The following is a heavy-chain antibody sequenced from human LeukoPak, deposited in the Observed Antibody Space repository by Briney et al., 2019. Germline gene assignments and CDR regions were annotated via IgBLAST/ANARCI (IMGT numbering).Heavy chain of an antibody. CDR1: GGSISSHY. V-gene: IGHV4-59*11. CDR2: IYYSGST. Sequence: PSETLSLTCTVSGGSISSHYWSWIRQPPGKGLEWIGYIYYSGSTNYNPSLKSRVTISVDTSKNRFSLKLSSVTAADTAVYYCARDLLGRYYFDYWGQGTLVTVSS. CDR3: ARDLLGRYYFDY. J-gene: IGHJ4*02. D-gene: IGHD7-27*01.